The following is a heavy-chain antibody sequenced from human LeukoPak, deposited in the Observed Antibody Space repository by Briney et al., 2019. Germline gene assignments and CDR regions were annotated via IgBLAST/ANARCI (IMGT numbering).Heavy chain of an antibody. CDR1: GFTFSSYG. CDR3: AGSGYSGYAPFDY. V-gene: IGHV3-30*03. Sequence: GGSLRLSCAASGFTFSSYGMHWVRQAPGKGLEWVAVISYDGSNKYYADSVKGRFTISRDNAKNSLYLQMNSLRAEDTAVYYCAGSGYSGYAPFDYWGQGTLVTVSS. D-gene: IGHD5-12*01. J-gene: IGHJ4*02. CDR2: ISYDGSNK.